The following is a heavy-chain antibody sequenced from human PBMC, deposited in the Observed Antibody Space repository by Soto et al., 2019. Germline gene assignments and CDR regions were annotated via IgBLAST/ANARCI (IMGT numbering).Heavy chain of an antibody. CDR3: ASGRGYSYGSFDY. CDR2: IYYSGST. CDR1: GGSISSYY. Sequence: SETLSLTCTVSGGSISSYYWSWIRQPPGKGLEWIGYIYYSGSTNYNPSLKSRVTISVDTSKNQFSLKLSSVTAADTAVYYCASGRGYSYGSFDYWGQGTLVTVSS. V-gene: IGHV4-59*01. J-gene: IGHJ4*02. D-gene: IGHD5-18*01.